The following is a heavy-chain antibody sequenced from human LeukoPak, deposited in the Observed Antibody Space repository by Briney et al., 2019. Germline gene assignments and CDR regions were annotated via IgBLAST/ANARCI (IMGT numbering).Heavy chain of an antibody. CDR1: GGSISSSSYY. D-gene: IGHD6-19*01. J-gene: IGHJ6*03. V-gene: IGHV4-39*07. CDR3: ARAHPPYSSGWAYYYYYYMDV. Sequence: SETLSLTCTVSGGSISSSSYYWGWIRQPPGKGLEWIGSIYYSGSTYYNPSLKNRVTISVDTSKNQFSLKLSSVTAADTAVYYCARAHPPYSSGWAYYYYYYMDVWGKGTTVTVSS. CDR2: IYYSGST.